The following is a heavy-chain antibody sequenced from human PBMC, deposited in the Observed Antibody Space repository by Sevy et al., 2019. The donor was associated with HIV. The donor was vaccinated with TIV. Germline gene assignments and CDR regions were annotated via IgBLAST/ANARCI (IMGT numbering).Heavy chain of an antibody. D-gene: IGHD2-2*02. J-gene: IGHJ4*02. CDR1: DDSINTYY. CDR3: ARLRWDLVVVPGATPGCYFDS. Sequence: SETLSLTCTVSDDSINTYYWSWIRQPPGKGLEWIGHVSHSGNTNYNPSLKSRVSMSVDTSTNQFSLKVKSVTAADTAVYYCARLRWDLVVVPGATPGCYFDSWGQGTLVTVSS. CDR2: VSHSGNT. V-gene: IGHV4-59*08.